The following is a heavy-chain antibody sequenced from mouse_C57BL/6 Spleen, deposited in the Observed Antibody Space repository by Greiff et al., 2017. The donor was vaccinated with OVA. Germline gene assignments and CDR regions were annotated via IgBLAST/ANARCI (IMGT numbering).Heavy chain of an antibody. CDR3: ARDTTVVATYYGYFDV. V-gene: IGHV5-4*01. CDR1: GFTFSSYA. J-gene: IGHJ1*03. CDR2: ISDGGSYT. Sequence: EVQLQESGGGLVKPGGSLKLSCAASGFTFSSYAMSWVRPTPEKRLEWVATISDGGSYTYYPDNVKGRFTISIDNAKNNLYLQMGHLKSEDTAMYYCARDTTVVATYYGYFDVWGTGTTVTVSS. D-gene: IGHD1-1*01.